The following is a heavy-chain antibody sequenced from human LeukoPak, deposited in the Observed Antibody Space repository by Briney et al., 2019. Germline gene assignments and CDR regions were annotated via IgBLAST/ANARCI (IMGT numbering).Heavy chain of an antibody. D-gene: IGHD3-22*01. J-gene: IGHJ4*02. CDR3: AKTISMIVVGRYYFDY. CDR1: GFTFSNYA. Sequence: GGSLRLSCAASGFTFSNYAMSWVRQAPGKGLEWLSSIPSAGSTYYADSVKGRFTISRDNSKNTLYLQMNSLRAEDTAVYYCAKTISMIVVGRYYFDYWGQGTLVTVSS. CDR2: IPSAGST. V-gene: IGHV3-23*01.